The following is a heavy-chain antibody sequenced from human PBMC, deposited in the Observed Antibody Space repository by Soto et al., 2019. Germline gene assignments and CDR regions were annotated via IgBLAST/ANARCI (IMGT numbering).Heavy chain of an antibody. CDR3: AKGRGQNSNFDY. D-gene: IGHD3-10*01. V-gene: IGHV3-23*01. Sequence: EVQLLESGGGSVQPGGSLRLFCAASGFTFSSYAMHWVRRPPGKGVEWVSSISHSGGTAYYVDSVKGRFSISRDSLVNTLYLQMNSLRAEDTAVYYCAKGRGQNSNFDYWGQGTLFTVSP. J-gene: IGHJ4*02. CDR1: GFTFSSYA. CDR2: ISHSGGTA.